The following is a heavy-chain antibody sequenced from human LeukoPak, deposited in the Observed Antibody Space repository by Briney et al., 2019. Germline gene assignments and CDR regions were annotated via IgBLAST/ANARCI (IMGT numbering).Heavy chain of an antibody. J-gene: IGHJ4*02. D-gene: IGHD6-6*01. CDR2: IYYTGST. CDR1: GGSISGYY. V-gene: IGHV4-59*08. CDR3: ARYISSGLDY. Sequence: SETLSLTCTVSGGSISGYYWSWIRQPPGKGLEWIGHIYYTGSTSYNPSLKSRVTISVDTSKNQFSLKLSYVNAADTAAYYCARYISSGLDYWGQGTLVTVSS.